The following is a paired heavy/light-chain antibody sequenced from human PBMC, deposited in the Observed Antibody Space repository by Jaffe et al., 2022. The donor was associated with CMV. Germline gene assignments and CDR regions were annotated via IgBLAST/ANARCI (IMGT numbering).Light chain of an antibody. CDR1: QGVSTW. V-gene: IGKV1-12*01. J-gene: IGKJ2*01. CDR2: AVS. CDR3: QQGNGFPYT. Sequence: DIQMTQSPSSVSASVGDRVTITCRASQGVSTWLAWYQQKSGKAPNLLIYAVSTLQSGVPSRFSGSGSGTEFSLTISSLQPEDSAIYYCQQGNGFPYTFGQGTKVEIK.
Heavy chain of an antibody. CDR2: FSYSRGP. CDR3: TRERYNYGTAFDI. CDR1: GGSIGIYS. V-gene: IGHV4-59*01. D-gene: IGHD5-18*01. Sequence: QVQLQESGPRLVKPSETLSLTCTVSGGSIGIYSLTWIRQLPGKGLEYIGYFSYSRGPRYNPSLKSRVTISADTSKNQFSLNLRSVTAADTAIYYCTRERYNYGTAFDIWGQGTMVTVSS. J-gene: IGHJ3*02.